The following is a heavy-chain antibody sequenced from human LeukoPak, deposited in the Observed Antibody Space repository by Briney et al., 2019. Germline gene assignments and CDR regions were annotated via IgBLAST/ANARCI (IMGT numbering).Heavy chain of an antibody. V-gene: IGHV1-2*04. CDR3: ARGDCSGGSCYWFDP. D-gene: IGHD2-15*01. J-gene: IGHJ5*02. Sequence: ASVKVSCKASRYTFTGYYMHWVRQAPGQGLEWMGWINPNSGGTNYAQKFQGWVTMTRDTSISTAYMELSRLRSDDTAVYYCARGDCSGGSCYWFDPWGQGTLVTVSS. CDR2: INPNSGGT. CDR1: RYTFTGYY.